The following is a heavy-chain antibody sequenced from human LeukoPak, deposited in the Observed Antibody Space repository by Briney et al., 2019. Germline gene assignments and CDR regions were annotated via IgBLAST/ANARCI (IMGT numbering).Heavy chain of an antibody. V-gene: IGHV4-59*01. CDR3: ARKEWVPYYFDY. J-gene: IGHJ4*02. CDR2: ISYSGST. D-gene: IGHD3-3*01. Sequence: PSETLSLTCTVSGDSFTNYYWSWIRQPPGKGLEWIGYISYSGSTNYNPTLKSRVIISVDMSKNQFSLKLRSVTAADTAVYHCARKEWVPYYFDYWGQGALVTVSS. CDR1: GDSFTNYY.